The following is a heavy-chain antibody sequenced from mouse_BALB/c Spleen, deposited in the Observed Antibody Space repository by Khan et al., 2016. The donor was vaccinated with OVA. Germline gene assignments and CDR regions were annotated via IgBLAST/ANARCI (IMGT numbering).Heavy chain of an antibody. V-gene: IGHV1S137*01. Sequence: QVQLQQSGAELVRPGVSVKISCKGSGYTFTDFTLHWVKQSHAMSLEWIGVISTYYGDATYNQRFKDKATMTVDKSSSTAYMELARLTSEDSAILYCASGGGGNRFAYWGQGTLVTVSA. CDR3: ASGGGGNRFAY. CDR2: ISTYYGDA. CDR1: GYTFTDFT. J-gene: IGHJ3*01.